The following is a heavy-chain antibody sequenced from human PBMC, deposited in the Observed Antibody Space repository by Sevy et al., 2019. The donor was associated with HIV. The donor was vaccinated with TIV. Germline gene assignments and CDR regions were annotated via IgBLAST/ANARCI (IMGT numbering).Heavy chain of an antibody. D-gene: IGHD2-21*01. J-gene: IGHJ6*02. Sequence: SETLSLTCTVSGGSISSYYWSWIRQPAGKGLEWIGRIYTSGSTNYNPSLKSRVTMSVETSKNQFSLKLSSVTAADTAVYYCAREGGYSLYYYGMDVWGQGTTVTVSS. V-gene: IGHV4-4*07. CDR1: GGSISSYY. CDR3: AREGGYSLYYYGMDV. CDR2: IYTSGST.